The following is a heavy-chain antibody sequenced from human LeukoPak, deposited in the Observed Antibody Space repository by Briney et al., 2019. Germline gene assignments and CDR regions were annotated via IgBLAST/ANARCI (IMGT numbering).Heavy chain of an antibody. D-gene: IGHD3-10*01. V-gene: IGHV3-30-3*01. J-gene: IGHJ4*02. CDR2: TSFDLNVN. Sequence: GGSLRLSCAASGFTFRNYVIHWVRQAPGKGLEWVAFTSFDLNVNLYADSVKGRFTISRDNSRSTRYLQMNSLTHEDKAIYYCAREGYYGSGSPPSLYFDYWGQGTLVTVSS. CDR1: GFTFRNYV. CDR3: AREGYYGSGSPPSLYFDY.